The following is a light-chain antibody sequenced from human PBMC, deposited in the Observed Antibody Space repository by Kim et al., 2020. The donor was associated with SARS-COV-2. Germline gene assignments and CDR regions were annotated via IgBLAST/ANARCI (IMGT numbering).Light chain of an antibody. J-gene: IGKJ4*01. Sequence: IQLTQSPSSLSASVGDRVTITCRASQGISSYLAWYQQKPGKAPDLLIFAASTLRSGVPSRFSGSGSGTDFTLTISSLQPEDFATYYCQPLNTSTPFGGGTRLVI. CDR2: AAS. CDR3: QPLNTSTP. CDR1: QGISSY. V-gene: IGKV1-9*01.